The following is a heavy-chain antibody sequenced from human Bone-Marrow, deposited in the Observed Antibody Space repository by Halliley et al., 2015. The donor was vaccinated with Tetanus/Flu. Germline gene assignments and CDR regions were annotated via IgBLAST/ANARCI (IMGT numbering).Heavy chain of an antibody. CDR2: IYDSGRT. J-gene: IGHJ6*02. D-gene: IGHD3-16*01. CDR3: ARGLGMDV. Sequence: TLSLTCTVSGGSISSSSYYWGWIRQPPGKGLEWIGSIYDSGRTYYNPSLKSRVTISVDTSKNLFSLKLSSVTAADTAVYYCARGLGMDVWGQGTMVTVSS. V-gene: IGHV4-39*01. CDR1: GGSISSSSYY.